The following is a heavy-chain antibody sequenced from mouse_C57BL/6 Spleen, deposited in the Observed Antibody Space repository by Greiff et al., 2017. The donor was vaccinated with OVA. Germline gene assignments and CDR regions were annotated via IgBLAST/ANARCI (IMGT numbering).Heavy chain of an antibody. CDR2: IDPSDSET. CDR3: ARLDGSSLDY. CDR1: GYTFTSYW. V-gene: IGHV1-52*01. J-gene: IGHJ2*01. Sequence: QVQLQQPGAELVRPGSSVKLSCKASGYTFTSYWMHWVKQRPIQGLEWIGNIDPSDSETHYNQKFKDKATLTVDKSSSTAYMQLSSLTSEDSAVYYGARLDGSSLDYWGQGTTLTVSS. D-gene: IGHD1-1*01.